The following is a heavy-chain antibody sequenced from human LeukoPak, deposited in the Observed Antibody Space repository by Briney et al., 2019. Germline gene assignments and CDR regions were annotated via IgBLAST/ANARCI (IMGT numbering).Heavy chain of an antibody. D-gene: IGHD3-22*01. Sequence: SVNVSCKASGYTFTSYGISWVRQPPGQGLEWMGWISAYNGNTNYAQKLQGRVTMTTDTSTSTAYMELRSLRSDDTAVYYCARFHYDSSGYNKLDYWGQGTLVTVSS. CDR2: ISAYNGNT. CDR1: GYTFTSYG. J-gene: IGHJ4*02. CDR3: ARFHYDSSGYNKLDY. V-gene: IGHV1-18*01.